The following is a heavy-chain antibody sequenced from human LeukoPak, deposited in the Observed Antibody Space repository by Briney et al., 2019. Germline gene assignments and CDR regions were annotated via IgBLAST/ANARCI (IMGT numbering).Heavy chain of an antibody. CDR1: GFTFSRYW. J-gene: IGHJ4*02. CDR2: IKQDGSEK. V-gene: IGHV3-7*01. CDR3: ARESFAARWD. D-gene: IGHD6-6*01. Sequence: PGGSLTLSCAASGFTFSRYWLSWGRQAPGKGLEWVANIKQDGSEKDYVDSVKGRFTISRDNAKNSLYLQMNSLTAEDTAVYYCARESFAARWDWGQGTLVTVSS.